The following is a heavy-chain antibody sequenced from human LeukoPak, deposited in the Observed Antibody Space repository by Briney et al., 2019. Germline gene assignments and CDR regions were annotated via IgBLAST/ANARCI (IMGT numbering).Heavy chain of an antibody. V-gene: IGHV3-48*01. Sequence: GGSLSLSCAASGFTFSSYSMNWVRQAPRKGQEWVWYISSSSSTIYYADSVNGRFTISRDNAKNSLYLQMNSLRAEDTAVYYCARDGGLRYFDWLLSDAFDIWGQGTMVTVSS. CDR1: GFTFSSYS. J-gene: IGHJ3*02. CDR3: ARDGGLRYFDWLLSDAFDI. CDR2: ISSSSSTI. D-gene: IGHD3-9*01.